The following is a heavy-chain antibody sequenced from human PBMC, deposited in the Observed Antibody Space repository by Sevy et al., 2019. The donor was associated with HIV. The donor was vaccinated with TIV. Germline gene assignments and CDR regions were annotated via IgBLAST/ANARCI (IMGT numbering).Heavy chain of an antibody. D-gene: IGHD2-15*01. CDR1: GFTFDDYT. V-gene: IGHV3-43*01. CDR2: ISWDGGST. J-gene: IGHJ4*02. CDR3: AKGVRGYCSGGSCYFFDY. Sequence: GGSLRLSCAASGFTFDDYTMHWVRQAPGKGLEWVSLISWDGGSTYYAHSVKGRFTISRDNSKNSLYLQMNSLRTEDTALYYCAKGVRGYCSGGSCYFFDYWGQGTLVTVSS.